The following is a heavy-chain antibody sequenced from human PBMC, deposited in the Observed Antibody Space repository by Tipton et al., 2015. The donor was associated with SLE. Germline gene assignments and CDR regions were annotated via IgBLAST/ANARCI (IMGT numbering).Heavy chain of an antibody. J-gene: IGHJ4*02. V-gene: IGHV4-59*11. CDR3: ARLTPPDARSYSSSWYGGDY. CDR1: GGSISSHY. D-gene: IGHD6-13*01. CDR2: IYFTGST. Sequence: TLSLTCTVSGGSISSHYWSWIRQPPGKGLEWIGYIYFTGSTNYNPSLKSRVTISVDMSKNQFSLKLTSVTAADTAVYYCARLTPPDARSYSSSWYGGDYWGQGTLVTVSS.